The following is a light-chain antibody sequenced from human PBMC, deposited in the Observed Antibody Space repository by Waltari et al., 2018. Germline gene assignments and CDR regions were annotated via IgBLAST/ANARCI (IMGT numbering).Light chain of an antibody. CDR3: QQYANSPLT. Sequence: EIVLTQSPATLSLSPGERATLSCGASQNIGGAYLARYQQKPGLAPRLLIYDTAIRAADVPDRFSGSGSGTDFTLTISRLDPEDFALYFCQQYANSPLTLGGGTKVEF. J-gene: IGKJ4*01. V-gene: IGKV3D-20*01. CDR2: DTA. CDR1: QNIGGAY.